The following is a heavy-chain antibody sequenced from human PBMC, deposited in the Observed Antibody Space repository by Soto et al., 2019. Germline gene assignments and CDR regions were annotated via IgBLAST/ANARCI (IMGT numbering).Heavy chain of an antibody. D-gene: IGHD4-4*01. CDR2: IIPILGIA. CDR3: ARAYSSYWYFDL. CDR1: GGTFSSYT. V-gene: IGHV1-69*02. Sequence: QVQLVQSGAEVKKPGSSVKVSCKASGGTFSSYTISWVRQAPGQGLEWMGRIIPILGIATYAQKFQGRVTITADKSTSTAYMELSSLRSEDTAVYYCARAYSSYWYFDLWGRGTLVTVSS. J-gene: IGHJ2*01.